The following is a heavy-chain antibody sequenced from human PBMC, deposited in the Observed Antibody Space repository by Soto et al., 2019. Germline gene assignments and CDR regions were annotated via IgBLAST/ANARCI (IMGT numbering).Heavy chain of an antibody. V-gene: IGHV3-64D*06. CDR3: VKDHPALEY. CDR1: GFTFSDYA. Sequence: EVQLVESGGGLVQPGGSLRLTCSASGFTFSDYAMHWVRQVPGKGLQYVSVIRSDGDRLYYADSVKGRFTISRDNSKNTLFLQMNSLRPEDTAMYYCVKDHPALEYWGHGNLVTVSS. CDR2: IRSDGDRL. J-gene: IGHJ4*01.